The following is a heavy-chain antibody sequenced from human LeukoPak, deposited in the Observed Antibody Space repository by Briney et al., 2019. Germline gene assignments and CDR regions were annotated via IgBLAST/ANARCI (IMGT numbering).Heavy chain of an antibody. J-gene: IGHJ4*02. Sequence: GASVKVSCKASGYTFTSYYMNWVRQAPGQGLEWMGRINPSGGSTNYAQKFQGRVTVTRDTSTSTVYMELSSLRSEDTATYFCSVWFGEFAHWGQGTLVTVSS. CDR2: INPSGGST. CDR3: SVWFGEFAH. D-gene: IGHD3-10*01. V-gene: IGHV1-46*01. CDR1: GYTFTSYY.